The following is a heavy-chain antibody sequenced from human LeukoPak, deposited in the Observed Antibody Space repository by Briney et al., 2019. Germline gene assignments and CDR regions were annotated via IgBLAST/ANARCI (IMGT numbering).Heavy chain of an antibody. CDR3: ARLNYYDSIAYYFDY. CDR1: GSSISDSYT. CDR2: IYHSGSA. J-gene: IGHJ4*02. D-gene: IGHD3-22*01. V-gene: IGHV4-38-2*02. Sequence: SETLSLTCSVSGSSISDSYTWGWVRQSPGKGLQWIGNIYHSGSAYYNPSLKSRVSMSVDTSSNQFSLTLTSVTAADTAVYFRARLNYYDSIAYYFDYWGQGTLVTVSS.